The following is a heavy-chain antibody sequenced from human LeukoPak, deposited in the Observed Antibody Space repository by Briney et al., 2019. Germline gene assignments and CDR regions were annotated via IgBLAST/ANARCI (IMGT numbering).Heavy chain of an antibody. J-gene: IGHJ4*02. V-gene: IGHV5-51*01. Sequence: GESLKISCKGSGYSFTSYWIGWVRQMPGKGLEWMGIIYPGDSDTRYSPSFQGQVTISADKSISTAYLQWSSLKASDTAMYYCARQGVFLGYCSSXXXYLNYWGQGTLVTVSS. D-gene: IGHD2-2*01. CDR3: ARQGVFLGYCSSXXXYLNY. CDR1: GYSFTSYW. CDR2: IYPGDSDT.